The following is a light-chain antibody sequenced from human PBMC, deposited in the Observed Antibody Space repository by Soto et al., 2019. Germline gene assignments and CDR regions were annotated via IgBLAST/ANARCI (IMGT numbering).Light chain of an antibody. CDR3: SSYAGSTNFV. CDR2: EVS. J-gene: IGLJ1*01. Sequence: QSVLTQPPSASGSPGQSVTISCTGTSSDVGNYNYVSWYQQHPGKAPKLMIYEVSKRPSGVPDRFSGSKSGNTAYLTVSGLQAEDEADYYCSSYAGSTNFVFGSGTKVTVL. V-gene: IGLV2-8*01. CDR1: SSDVGNYNY.